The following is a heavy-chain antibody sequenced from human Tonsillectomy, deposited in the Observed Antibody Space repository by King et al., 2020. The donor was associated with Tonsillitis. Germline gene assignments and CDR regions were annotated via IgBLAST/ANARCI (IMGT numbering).Heavy chain of an antibody. CDR2: ISSSSSYI. J-gene: IGHJ3*02. CDR1: GFTFSSYS. D-gene: IGHD3-3*02. Sequence: VQLVESGGGLVKPGGSLRLSCAASGFTFSSYSMNWVRQAPGKGLEWVSSISSSSSYIYYADSVKGRFTISRDNAKNSLYLQMNSLRAEDTAVYYCARDPIFGVVSAFDIWGQGTMVTVSS. CDR3: ARDPIFGVVSAFDI. V-gene: IGHV3-21*01.